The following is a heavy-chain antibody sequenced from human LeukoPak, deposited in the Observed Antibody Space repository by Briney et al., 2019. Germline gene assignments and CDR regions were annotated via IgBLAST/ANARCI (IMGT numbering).Heavy chain of an antibody. J-gene: IGHJ4*02. CDR3: TVYDSSGYYLVY. CDR1: GFTFSGSA. V-gene: IGHV3-73*01. D-gene: IGHD3-22*01. Sequence: GGSLRLSCAASGFTFSGSAMHWVRQASGKGLEWVGRIRSKANSYATAYAASVKGRFTISRDDSKNTAYLQMNSLKTEDTAVYYCTVYDSSGYYLVYWGQGTLVTVSS. CDR2: IRSKANSYAT.